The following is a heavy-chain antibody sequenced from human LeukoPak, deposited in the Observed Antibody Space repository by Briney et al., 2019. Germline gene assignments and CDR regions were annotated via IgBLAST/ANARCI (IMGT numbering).Heavy chain of an antibody. J-gene: IGHJ4*02. Sequence: SETLSLTCTVSGGSISSYYWSWIRQPPGKGLEWIGYIYYSGSTNYNPSLKSRVTISVDTSKNQFSLKLSSVTAADTAVYYCARTSFDYYDSSGQWDYWGQGTLVTVSS. D-gene: IGHD3-22*01. V-gene: IGHV4-59*01. CDR2: IYYSGST. CDR3: ARTSFDYYDSSGQWDY. CDR1: GGSISSYY.